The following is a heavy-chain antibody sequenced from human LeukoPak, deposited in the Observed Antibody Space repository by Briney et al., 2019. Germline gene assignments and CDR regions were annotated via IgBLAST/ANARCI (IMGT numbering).Heavy chain of an antibody. J-gene: IGHJ4*02. CDR1: GYTFTGQY. V-gene: IGHV1-2*02. CDR3: ATGSGTYSPDY. Sequence: ASVKVSCKASGYTFTGQYLHWVRQAPGQGLEWMGWITPNSGGTNYAPKFQGRVTMTRDTSISTAYMELSRLRSDDTAVYYCATGSGTYSPDYWGQRTLVTVSS. D-gene: IGHD3-10*01. CDR2: ITPNSGGT.